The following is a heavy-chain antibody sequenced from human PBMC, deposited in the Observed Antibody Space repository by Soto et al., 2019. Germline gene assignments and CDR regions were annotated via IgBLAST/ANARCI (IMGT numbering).Heavy chain of an antibody. CDR2: IKSKTDGGTT. CDR1: GFTFSNAW. D-gene: IGHD4-17*01. J-gene: IGHJ3*02. Sequence: EVQLVESGGGLVKPGGSLRLSCAASGFTFSNAWMSWVRQAPGKGLEWVGRIKSKTDGGTTDYAAPVKGRFTISRDDSKNTLYLQMNSLKTEDTAVYYCTTDSGIYGAIDDAFDIWGQGTMLTVSS. CDR3: TTDSGIYGAIDDAFDI. V-gene: IGHV3-15*01.